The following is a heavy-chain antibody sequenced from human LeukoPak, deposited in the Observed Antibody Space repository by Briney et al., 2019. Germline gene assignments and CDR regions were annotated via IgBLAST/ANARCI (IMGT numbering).Heavy chain of an antibody. J-gene: IGHJ4*02. CDR3: ARGGFSYYGLDY. V-gene: IGHV3-48*01. D-gene: IGHD3-10*01. CDR2: IGIDSGNT. CDR1: GFPFIEYS. Sequence: GGSLRLSCTASGFPFIEYSMNWVRQAPGKGLEWISYIGIDSGNTKYADSVRGRFTISADKAKNSLYLQMNSLRAEDTAVYYCARGGFSYYGLDYWGQGTLVTVSS.